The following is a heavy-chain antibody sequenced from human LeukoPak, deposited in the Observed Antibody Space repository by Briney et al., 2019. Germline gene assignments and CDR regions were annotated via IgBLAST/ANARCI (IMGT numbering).Heavy chain of an antibody. D-gene: IGHD6-19*01. J-gene: IGHJ4*02. Sequence: PGGSLRLSCAASGFTFSTYAMSWVRQAPGKGLEWVSSISDSGGSTYHADSVKGRFTIFRDNSKNTLYLQMNSLSAEDTALYYCAKRPGPAVTGPFDYWGRGTLVTVSS. CDR1: GFTFSTYA. CDR3: AKRPGPAVTGPFDY. CDR2: ISDSGGST. V-gene: IGHV3-23*01.